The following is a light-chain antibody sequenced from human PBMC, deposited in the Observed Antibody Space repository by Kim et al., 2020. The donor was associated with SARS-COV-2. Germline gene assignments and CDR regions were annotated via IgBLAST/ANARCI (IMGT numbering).Light chain of an antibody. CDR1: QVILNS. CDR3: LHFTSYPFT. J-gene: IGKJ4*01. V-gene: IGKV1-17*03. Sequence: VGNRVPLAGRSSQVILNSLAWFQQKPGKVPKPLLYAASSLHIGVPSRFRGLGSGTEFPLTISRLQPEDFASFFCLHFTSYPFTFGGRTPVDIK. CDR2: AAS.